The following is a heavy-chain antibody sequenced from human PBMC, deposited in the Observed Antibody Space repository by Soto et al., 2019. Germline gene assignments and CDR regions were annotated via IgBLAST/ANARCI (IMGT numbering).Heavy chain of an antibody. CDR1: GGSIITYY. CDR3: ARISRSPNSGYFDY. V-gene: IGHV4-59*01. D-gene: IGHD1-26*01. J-gene: IGHJ4*02. Sequence: SETLSLTCTVSGGSIITYYWSWVRQPPGKGLEWIGYIYYSGNANYNPSLKSRVTISIDTSKNQFSLKLSSVTAADTAVYYCARISRSPNSGYFDYWGQGALVTVSS. CDR2: IYYSGNA.